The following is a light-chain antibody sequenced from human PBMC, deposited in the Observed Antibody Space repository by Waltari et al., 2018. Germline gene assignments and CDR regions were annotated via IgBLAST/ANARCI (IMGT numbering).Light chain of an antibody. CDR2: DVN. V-gene: IGLV2-14*01. Sequence: QSALTQPASVSGSPGQSITISCTGTSSDVGGYDYVSWYRHHPGKAPKFMIYDVNNLASGGSNRFSGSKSGNTASLTISGLQAEDEADYYCCSYTSSSTFVFGTGTKVSVL. CDR1: SSDVGGYDY. J-gene: IGLJ1*01. CDR3: CSYTSSSTFV.